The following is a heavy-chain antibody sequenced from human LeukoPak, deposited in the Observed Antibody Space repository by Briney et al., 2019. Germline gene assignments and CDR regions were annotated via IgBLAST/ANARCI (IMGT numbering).Heavy chain of an antibody. CDR1: GGSISSYH. V-gene: IGHV4-59*01. Sequence: PSETLSLTCTVSGGSISSYHWSWIRQPPGKGLEWIGYIYYSGSTNYNPSLKSRVTISVDTSKNQFSLKLSSVTAADTAVYYCARGGLWFGELSNWFDPWGQGTLVTVSS. D-gene: IGHD3-10*01. CDR3: ARGGLWFGELSNWFDP. CDR2: IYYSGST. J-gene: IGHJ5*02.